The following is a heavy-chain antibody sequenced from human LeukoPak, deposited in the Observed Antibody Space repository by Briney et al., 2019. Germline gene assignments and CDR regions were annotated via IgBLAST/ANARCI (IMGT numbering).Heavy chain of an antibody. CDR1: GDSISGFY. CDR2: IYYSGST. D-gene: IGHD5-18*01. J-gene: IGHJ4*02. CDR3: AKYGYSYGPYYFDY. V-gene: IGHV4-59*08. Sequence: KPSETLSLTCTVSGDSISGFYWSWIRQPPGKGLEWIGYIYYSGSTNYNPSLKSRVTISVDTSKNQFPLKLSSVTAADTAVYYCAKYGYSYGPYYFDYWGQGTLVTVSS.